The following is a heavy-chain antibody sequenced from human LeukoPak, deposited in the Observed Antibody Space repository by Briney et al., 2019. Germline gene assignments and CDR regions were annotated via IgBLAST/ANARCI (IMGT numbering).Heavy chain of an antibody. V-gene: IGHV5-51*01. Sequence: GESLKISCKGFGYPFATSYWIAWVRQVPGKCLEWMGFIVLGEPDAKYSPSFQGQVTISADKSTSTVYLQWSSLKASDTAIYFCARAYCGGDCFFDYWGQGTLVTVSS. CDR1: GYPFATSYW. CDR3: ARAYCGGDCFFDY. CDR2: IVLGEPDA. J-gene: IGHJ4*02. D-gene: IGHD2-21*02.